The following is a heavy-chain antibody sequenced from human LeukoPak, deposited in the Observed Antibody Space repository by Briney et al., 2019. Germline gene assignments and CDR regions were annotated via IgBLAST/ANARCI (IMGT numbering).Heavy chain of an antibody. CDR2: INHSGST. D-gene: IGHD3-22*01. J-gene: IGHJ4*02. CDR1: GGSFSGYY. CDR3: ARGPFNYYDSSGYDRYYFDY. V-gene: IGHV4-34*01. Sequence: PSETLSLTCAVYGGSFSGYYWSWIRQPPGKGLEWIGEINHSGSTNYTPPLKSRVTISVDTSKNQFSLKLSSVTAADTAVYYCARGPFNYYDSSGYDRYYFDYWGQGTLATVSS.